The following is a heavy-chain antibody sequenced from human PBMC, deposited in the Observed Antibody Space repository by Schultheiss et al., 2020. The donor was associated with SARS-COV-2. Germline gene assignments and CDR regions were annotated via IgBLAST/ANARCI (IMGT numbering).Heavy chain of an antibody. Sequence: GESLKISCAASGFIFTSYAMSWVRQAPGKGLEWVSYISSSGSTIYYADSVKGRFTISRDNAKNSLYLQMNSLRAEDTAVYYCARDPSSGSGFNWFDPWGQGTLVTVSS. CDR2: ISSSGSTI. CDR3: ARDPSSGSGFNWFDP. D-gene: IGHD6-19*01. CDR1: GFIFTSYA. J-gene: IGHJ5*02. V-gene: IGHV3-48*03.